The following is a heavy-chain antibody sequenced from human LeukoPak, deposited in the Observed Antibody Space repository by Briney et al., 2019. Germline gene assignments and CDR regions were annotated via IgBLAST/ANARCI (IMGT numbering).Heavy chain of an antibody. CDR2: IYHSGST. CDR1: GGSFSGYY. D-gene: IGHD6-19*01. CDR3: ASYRSSGWDDY. J-gene: IGHJ4*02. Sequence: PSETLSLTCAVYGGSFSGYYWSWIRQPPGKGLEWIGEIYHSGSTNYNPSLKSRVTISVDKSKNQFSLKLSSVTAADTAVYYCASYRSSGWDDYWGQGTLVTVSS. V-gene: IGHV4-34*01.